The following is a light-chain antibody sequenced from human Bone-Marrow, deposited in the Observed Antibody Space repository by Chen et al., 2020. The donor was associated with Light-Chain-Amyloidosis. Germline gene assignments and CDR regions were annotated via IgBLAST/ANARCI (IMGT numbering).Light chain of an antibody. CDR2: DDS. J-gene: IGLJ3*02. Sequence: SYVLTQPSSVSVAPGQTATIACGGNTIGSTSVHWYQQTPGQAPLLVVYDDSDRPSGIPERLSGSNSGNTATLNISRVEAGDEADYYCQVWDRSSDRPVFGGGTKLTVL. V-gene: IGLV3-21*02. CDR3: QVWDRSSDRPV. CDR1: TIGSTS.